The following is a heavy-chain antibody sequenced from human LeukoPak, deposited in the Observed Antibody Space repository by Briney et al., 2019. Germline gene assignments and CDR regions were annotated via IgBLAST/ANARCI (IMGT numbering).Heavy chain of an antibody. CDR2: IWYDGSNK. Sequence: GGSLRLSCAASRFTFSSYGMHWVRQAPGKGLEWVAVIWYDGSNKYYADFVKGRFTISRDNSKNTLYLQMNSLRAEDTAVYYCARENSGSYYGYFDYWGQGTLVTVSS. CDR1: RFTFSSYG. CDR3: ARENSGSYYGYFDY. D-gene: IGHD1-26*01. J-gene: IGHJ4*02. V-gene: IGHV3-33*01.